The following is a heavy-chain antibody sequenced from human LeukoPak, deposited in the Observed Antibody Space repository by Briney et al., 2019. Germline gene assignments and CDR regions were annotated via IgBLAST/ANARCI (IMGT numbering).Heavy chain of an antibody. D-gene: IGHD3-22*01. CDR2: ISYDAINK. V-gene: IGHV3-30*03. J-gene: IGHJ4*02. Sequence: PGGPLRLSCAASRFTFSYHWMSWVRQAPGKGLEWVAVISYDAINKYYADSVKGRFTISRDNSKNTLYLQMNSLRPEDTAVYYCARGQWEEGTMIVVVIDHWGQGTLVTVSS. CDR3: ARGQWEEGTMIVVVIDH. CDR1: RFTFSYHW.